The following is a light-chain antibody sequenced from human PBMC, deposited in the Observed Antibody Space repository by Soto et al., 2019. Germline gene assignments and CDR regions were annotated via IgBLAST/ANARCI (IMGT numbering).Light chain of an antibody. CDR1: QSVSTSY. CDR2: GAS. CDR3: TQYGRSPRT. V-gene: IGKV3-20*01. J-gene: IGKJ1*01. Sequence: EIVLTQSPGTLSLSPGERATLSCRASQSVSTSYLAWYQQKPGQAPRLLIYGASSRATGIPDRFSGSGSGKDFTLTIIRLEPEDFAVYYCTQYGRSPRTFVQGTKVDIK.